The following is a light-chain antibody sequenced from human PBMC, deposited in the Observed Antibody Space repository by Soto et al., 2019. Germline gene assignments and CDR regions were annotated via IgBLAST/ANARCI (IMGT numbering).Light chain of an antibody. V-gene: IGKV1-5*01. CDR1: QSVTNW. CDR2: DAS. J-gene: IGKJ2*01. CDR3: QQYTTYPYT. Sequence: DIQMTQSPSTLSASVGDRVTITCRASQSVTNWLAWYQQRPGKAPNLLIYDASRLQSGIPSRFSGSGSGTEFTLTISSLQPDDFATYYCQQYTTYPYTFGQGTK.